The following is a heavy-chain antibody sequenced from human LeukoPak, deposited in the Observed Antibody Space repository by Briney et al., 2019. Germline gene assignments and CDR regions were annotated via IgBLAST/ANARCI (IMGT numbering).Heavy chain of an antibody. CDR1: GGSISSGSYY. CDR3: ARVGVEAQGLHFDY. Sequence: SETLSLTCAVSGGSISSGSYYWSWIRQPAGKGLEWVGRIYTSGSTNYNPSLKSRVTISVDPSKNQFSLKLSSVTAADTAVYFCARVGVEAQGLHFDYWGQGTLVTVSS. D-gene: IGHD3-3*01. J-gene: IGHJ4*02. V-gene: IGHV4-61*02. CDR2: IYTSGST.